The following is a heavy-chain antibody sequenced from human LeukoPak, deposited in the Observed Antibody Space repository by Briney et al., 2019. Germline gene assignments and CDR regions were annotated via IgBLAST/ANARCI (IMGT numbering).Heavy chain of an antibody. V-gene: IGHV5-51*01. J-gene: IGHJ5*02. D-gene: IGHD3-10*01. CDR3: ARRGGGAPDKYWFDP. CDR1: GSSFTSYW. Sequence: GGSLEISCQGSGSSFTSYWIGGARRLPGKGLEGMGIIYPGDSDTRYSPSFQGQVTISADKSISTAYLQWSSLKASDTAMYYCARRGGGAPDKYWFDPWGQGTLVTVSS. CDR2: IYPGDSDT.